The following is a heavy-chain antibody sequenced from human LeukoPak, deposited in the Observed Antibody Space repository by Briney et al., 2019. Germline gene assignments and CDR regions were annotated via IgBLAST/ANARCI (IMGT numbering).Heavy chain of an antibody. D-gene: IGHD1-14*01. J-gene: IGHJ4*02. Sequence: GGSLRLSCAASGFTFNSYAMIWVRQAPGKGLEWVSSISSSSSNIYYADSVKGRLTISRDDAKDSMYLQMNSLRVEDTAVYYCARGVENHFDYWGQGTLVTVSS. V-gene: IGHV3-21*01. CDR1: GFTFNSYA. CDR2: ISSSSSNI. CDR3: ARGVENHFDY.